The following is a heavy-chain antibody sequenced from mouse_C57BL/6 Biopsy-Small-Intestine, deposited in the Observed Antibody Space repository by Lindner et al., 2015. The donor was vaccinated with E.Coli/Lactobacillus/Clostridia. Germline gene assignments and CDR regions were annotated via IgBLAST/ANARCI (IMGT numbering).Heavy chain of an antibody. V-gene: IGHV14-4*01. Sequence: VQLQESGAELVRPGASVKLSCTASGFNIKDDYMHWVKQRPEQGLEWIGWIDPENGDTEYASKFQGKATITADTSSNTAYLQLSSLTSEDAAVYYCTATTVYAMDYWGQRTSVTVSS. CDR3: TATTVYAMDY. D-gene: IGHD1-1*01. J-gene: IGHJ4*01. CDR2: IDPENGDT. CDR1: GFNIKDDY.